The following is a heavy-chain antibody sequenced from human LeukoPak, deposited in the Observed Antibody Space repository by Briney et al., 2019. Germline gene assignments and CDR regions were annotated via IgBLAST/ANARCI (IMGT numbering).Heavy chain of an antibody. CDR3: ARPRGYSYGYHYYMDV. D-gene: IGHD5-18*01. V-gene: IGHV1-69*01. J-gene: IGHJ6*03. CDR1: GGTFSSYA. CDR2: IIPIFGTA. Sequence: ASVKVSCKASGGTFSSYAMSWVRQAPGQGLEWMGAIIPIFGTANYAQKFQGRVTLTADESTSTAYMELSSLRSEDTAVYYCARPRGYSYGYHYYMDVWGKGTTVTVSS.